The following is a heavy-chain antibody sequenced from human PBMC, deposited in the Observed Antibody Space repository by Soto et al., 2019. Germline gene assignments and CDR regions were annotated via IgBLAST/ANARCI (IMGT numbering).Heavy chain of an antibody. V-gene: IGHV3-74*01. CDR3: ARAKVYDFWSPIPRGFDP. J-gene: IGHJ5*02. Sequence: GGSLRLSCAASGFTFSSYWMHWVRQAPGKGLVWVSRINSDGSSTSYADSVKGRFTISRDNAKNTLYLQMNSLRAEDTAVYYCARAKVYDFWSPIPRGFDPWGQGTLVTAPQ. CDR1: GFTFSSYW. D-gene: IGHD3-3*01. CDR2: INSDGSST.